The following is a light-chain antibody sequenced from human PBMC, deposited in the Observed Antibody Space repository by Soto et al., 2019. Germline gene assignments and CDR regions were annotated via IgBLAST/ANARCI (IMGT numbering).Light chain of an antibody. CDR2: GAS. CDR1: QSVSSSY. V-gene: IGKV3-20*01. CDR3: HQYDSSPLT. J-gene: IGKJ4*01. Sequence: EIVLTQSPGTLSLSPGERATLSCRASQSVSSSYLAWYQQKPGQAPRLLIYGASSRATGIPDRFSGSGSGTDFTLIISRLEPEDSAVYYCHQYDSSPLTFGGGTKVEIK.